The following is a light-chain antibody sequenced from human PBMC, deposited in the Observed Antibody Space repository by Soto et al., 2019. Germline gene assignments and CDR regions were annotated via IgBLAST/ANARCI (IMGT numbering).Light chain of an antibody. J-gene: IGLJ1*01. CDR1: SSDVGGYNY. CDR2: DVS. CDR3: PWYTPGTPPKFF. V-gene: IGLV2-14*03. Sequence: QSVLTQPASVSGSPGQSITISCTGTSSDVGGYNYVSWYQHHPGKAPKLIIYDVSNRPSGVSIRFSGSKSDNTASLTISGLQPEEGVNHHRPWYTPGTPPKFFFGTGTRVT.